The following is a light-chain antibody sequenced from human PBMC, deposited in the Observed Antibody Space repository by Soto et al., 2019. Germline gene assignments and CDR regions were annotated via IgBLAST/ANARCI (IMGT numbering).Light chain of an antibody. J-gene: IGLJ1*01. CDR3: SSYVGTNSYV. CDR1: SSDVGGYNY. Sequence: QSALTQPASVSGSPGQSITISCTGTSSDVGGYNYVSWYQQHPGKAPKLIIYEVTNRPSGVPDRFSGSKSGNTAALTVSGLQAEDEADYYCSSYVGTNSYVFGTGTKVTVL. V-gene: IGLV2-8*01. CDR2: EVT.